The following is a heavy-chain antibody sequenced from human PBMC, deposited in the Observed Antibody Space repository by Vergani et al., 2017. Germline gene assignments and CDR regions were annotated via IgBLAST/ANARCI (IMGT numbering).Heavy chain of an antibody. CDR3: VKDTGIQLWQHFES. CDR2: IWHDGNK. Sequence: QVQLVESGGGVVQPGRSLRLSCAASGFTFSTYGMHWVRQAPGKGLEWVAVIWHDGNKYYVDSVKGRFTISRDNSKNTLYLQMNNLRPEDTAFYYCVKDTGIQLWQHFESWGQGILVTVSS. J-gene: IGHJ4*02. CDR1: GFTFSTYG. V-gene: IGHV3-33*06. D-gene: IGHD3-16*01.